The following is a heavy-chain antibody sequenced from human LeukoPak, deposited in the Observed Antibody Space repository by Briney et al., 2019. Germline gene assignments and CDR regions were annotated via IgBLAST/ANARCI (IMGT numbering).Heavy chain of an antibody. D-gene: IGHD2-21*01. V-gene: IGHV3-23*01. J-gene: IGHJ4*02. Sequence: GGSLSLSCVGSGFTFRSHAMSWVRQAPEKGLEFVSGIYENGGTTYYADSVKGRFSISRDNSKNTLYLQMDSLRGEDTAVYYCAKDFRIGYSAHFDYWGQGALVTVSS. CDR2: IYENGGTT. CDR3: AKDFRIGYSAHFDY. CDR1: GFTFRSHA.